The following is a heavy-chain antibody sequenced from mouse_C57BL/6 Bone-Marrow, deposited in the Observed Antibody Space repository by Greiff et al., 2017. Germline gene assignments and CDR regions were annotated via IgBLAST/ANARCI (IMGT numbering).Heavy chain of an antibody. CDR1: GYTFTSYW. J-gene: IGHJ2*01. V-gene: IGHV1-74*01. CDR3: ATLYYYGSSSPFDY. Sequence: QVQLQQPGAELVKPGASVKVSCKASGYTFTSYWMHWVKQRPGQGLEWIGRIHPSDSDTNYNQKFKGEATLTVDKSSSTAYMQLSSLTSEDSAVYYCATLYYYGSSSPFDYWGQGTTLTVSS. D-gene: IGHD1-1*01. CDR2: IHPSDSDT.